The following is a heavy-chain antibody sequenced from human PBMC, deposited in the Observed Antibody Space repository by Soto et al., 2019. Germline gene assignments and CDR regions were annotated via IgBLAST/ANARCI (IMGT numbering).Heavy chain of an antibody. D-gene: IGHD2-2*01. CDR2: ISPNSGDT. J-gene: IGHJ4*02. Sequence: ASVKVSCKASGYTFTGYDMHWVRQAPGQGFEWMGWISPNSGDTNYAQKFQGWVTMTRDTSISTAYMELSRLRSDDTAVYYCARTHCSSISCYVGSWDYWGQGTLVTVSS. CDR3: ARTHCSSISCYVGSWDY. V-gene: IGHV1-2*04. CDR1: GYTFTGYD.